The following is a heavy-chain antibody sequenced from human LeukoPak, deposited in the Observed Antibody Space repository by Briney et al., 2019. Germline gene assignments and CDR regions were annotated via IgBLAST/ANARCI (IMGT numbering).Heavy chain of an antibody. J-gene: IGHJ4*02. D-gene: IGHD2-8*01. Sequence: GGSLRLSCAASGFTFSSYDMHWVRQAPGKGLEWVAVISYDGSNKYYADSVKGRFTISRDNSKNTLYLQMNSLRAEDTAVYYCAREYPRYCTNCVCYPFDYWGQGTLVTVSS. CDR3: AREYPRYCTNCVCYPFDY. CDR2: ISYDGSNK. CDR1: GFTFSSYD. V-gene: IGHV3-30*04.